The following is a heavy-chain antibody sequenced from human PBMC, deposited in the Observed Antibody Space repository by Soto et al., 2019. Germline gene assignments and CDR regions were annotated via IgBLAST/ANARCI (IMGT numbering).Heavy chain of an antibody. D-gene: IGHD3-22*01. CDR3: ANTDYYYDSSGYFGNDY. CDR1: GFTFSSYG. V-gene: IGHV3-30*18. J-gene: IGHJ4*02. CDR2: ISYDGSNK. Sequence: PGGSLRLSCAASGFTFSSYGMHWVRQAPGKGLEWVAVISYDGSNKYYADSVKGRFTISRDNSKNTLYLQMNSLRAEDTAVYYCANTDYYYDSSGYFGNDYWGQGTLVTVSS.